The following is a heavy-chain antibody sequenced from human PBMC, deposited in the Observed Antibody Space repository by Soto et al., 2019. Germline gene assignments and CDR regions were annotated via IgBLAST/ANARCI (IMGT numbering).Heavy chain of an antibody. Sequence: QVQLVQSGAEVREPGASAKVSCKASGYTFTNYVIHWVRQAPGQRLEWMGWINTGAETKYSQNFQGRVTITRDTSANTAYMELSSLRSEDTAFYYCAREGEVGGFDGDYWGQGTMVSVSS. V-gene: IGHV1-3*04. CDR2: INTGAET. D-gene: IGHD5-12*01. CDR1: GYTFTNYV. CDR3: AREGEVGGFDGDY. J-gene: IGHJ4*02.